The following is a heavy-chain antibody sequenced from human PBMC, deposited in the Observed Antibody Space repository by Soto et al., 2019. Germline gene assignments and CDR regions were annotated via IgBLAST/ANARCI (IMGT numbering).Heavy chain of an antibody. D-gene: IGHD3-22*01. CDR1: GFTFSSYS. J-gene: IGHJ4*02. CDR3: ASLPRVTMIVPGT. V-gene: IGHV3-48*02. Sequence: GGSLRLSCAASGFTFSSYSMNWVRQAPGKGLEWVSYISSSSTIYYADSVKGRFTISRDNAKNSLYLQMNSLRDEDTAVYYCASLPRVTMIVPGTWGQGTLVTVSS. CDR2: ISSSSTI.